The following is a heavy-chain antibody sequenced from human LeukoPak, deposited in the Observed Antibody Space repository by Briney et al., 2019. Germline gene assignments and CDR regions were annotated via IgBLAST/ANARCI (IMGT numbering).Heavy chain of an antibody. J-gene: IGHJ6*03. Sequence: PSQTLSLTCAVYGGSFSGYYWSWIRQPPGKGLEWIGEINHSGSTNYNPSLKSRVTISVDTSKSQFSLKLSSVTAADTAVYYCATAGRDGYKNPHGYYYYYMDVWGKGTTVTVSS. CDR3: ATAGRDGYKNPHGYYYYYMDV. CDR1: GGSFSGYY. CDR2: INHSGST. V-gene: IGHV4-34*01. D-gene: IGHD5-24*01.